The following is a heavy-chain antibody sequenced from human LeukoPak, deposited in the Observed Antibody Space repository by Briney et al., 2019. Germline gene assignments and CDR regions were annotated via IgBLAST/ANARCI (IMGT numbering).Heavy chain of an antibody. CDR2: INHSGST. J-gene: IGHJ5*02. V-gene: IGHV4-34*01. CDR1: GGSFSGYY. Sequence: PSETLSLTCAVYGGSFSGYYWSWIRQPPGKGLEWIGEINHSGSTNYNPSLKSRVTISVDTSKNQFSLKLSSVTAADTAVYYCARTPHNWFDPWGQGTLVTVSS. CDR3: ARTPHNWFDP.